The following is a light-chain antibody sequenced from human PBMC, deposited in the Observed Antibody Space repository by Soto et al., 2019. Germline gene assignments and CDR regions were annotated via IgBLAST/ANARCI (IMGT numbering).Light chain of an antibody. CDR1: QSLVFRDGNTY. J-gene: IGKJ4*01. CDR2: KIF. CDR3: MQWTHSPLT. Sequence: VVMTQSPPFLSVTLGQPASISCKSTQSLVFRDGNTYLHWFHQRPGQPPRRLIYKIFERDSGVPDRFSGTSSGTNFTLTISRVEAEDVGVYYCMQWTHSPLTFGGGTTVEIK. V-gene: IGKV2-30*01.